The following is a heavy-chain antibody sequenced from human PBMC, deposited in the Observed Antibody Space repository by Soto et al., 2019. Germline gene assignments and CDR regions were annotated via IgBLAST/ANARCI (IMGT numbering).Heavy chain of an antibody. D-gene: IGHD4-17*01. J-gene: IGHJ4*02. CDR3: ARDRSSRDYGDYELSY. CDR2: INVGNGDT. CDR1: GYAFTSNP. Sequence: ASVKVSCKASGYAFTSNPIQWVRQAPGQSLEWVGWINVGNGDTRFSKKFQGRVTLTRDTSASTVYMELSSLRSEDTAVYYCARDRSSRDYGDYELSYWGQGTRVTVSS. V-gene: IGHV1-3*01.